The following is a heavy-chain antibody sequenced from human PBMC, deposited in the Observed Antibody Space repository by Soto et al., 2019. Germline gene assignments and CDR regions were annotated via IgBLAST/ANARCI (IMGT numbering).Heavy chain of an antibody. Sequence: QVHLVQSGAEVKKPGASVKVSCQASDYAFTTYGITWVRQAPGQGLEWMGWISDHNGNTNCAQKLQGRVTVTRDTSTSTAYMEQRSLRSGDTAVYYCERGWYGEYWGQGALVTVSS. CDR2: ISDHNGNT. J-gene: IGHJ4*02. V-gene: IGHV1-18*01. D-gene: IGHD3-10*01. CDR3: ERGWYGEY. CDR1: DYAFTTYG.